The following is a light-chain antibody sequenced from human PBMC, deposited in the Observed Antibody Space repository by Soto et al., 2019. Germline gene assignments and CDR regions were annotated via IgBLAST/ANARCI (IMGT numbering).Light chain of an antibody. CDR3: QQYNDWPLT. CDR1: QSVSSN. Sequence: IVMTHAPVTLSVSPGERVTLSCRASQSVSSNLAWYQQKPGQAPSLLIYGAFTRATGIPARFSGTGSGTEFTLTISSLQSEDFALYYCQQYNDWPLTFGQGTRWIS. CDR2: GAF. J-gene: IGKJ1*01. V-gene: IGKV3-15*01.